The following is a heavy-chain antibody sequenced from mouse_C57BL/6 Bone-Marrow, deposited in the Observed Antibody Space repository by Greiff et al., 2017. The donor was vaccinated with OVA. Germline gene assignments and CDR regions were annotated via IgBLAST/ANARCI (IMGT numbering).Heavy chain of an antibody. Sequence: QVQLQQPGAELVRPGSSVKLSCKASGYTFTSYWMDWVKQRPGQGLEWIGNIYPSDSETHYNQKFKDKATLTVDKSSSTAYMQLSSLTSEDSAVYYCARLSYGNYWCFDVWGTGTTVTVSS. CDR3: ARLSYGNYWCFDV. D-gene: IGHD2-1*01. CDR2: IYPSDSET. V-gene: IGHV1-61*01. J-gene: IGHJ1*03. CDR1: GYTFTSYW.